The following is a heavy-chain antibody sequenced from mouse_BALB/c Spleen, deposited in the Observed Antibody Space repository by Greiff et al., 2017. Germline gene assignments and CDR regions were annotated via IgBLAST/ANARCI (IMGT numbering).Heavy chain of an antibody. J-gene: IGHJ4*01. Sequence: QVQLQQSGAELMKPGASVKISCKASGYNFTSYWINWVKLRPGQGLEWIGDIYPGSGSTNYNEKFKSKATLTVDTSSSTAYMQLSSLASEDSALYYCARWTVMDYWGQGTSVTVSS. V-gene: IGHV1-55*01. CDR1: GYNFTSYW. CDR3: ARWTVMDY. CDR2: IYPGSGST.